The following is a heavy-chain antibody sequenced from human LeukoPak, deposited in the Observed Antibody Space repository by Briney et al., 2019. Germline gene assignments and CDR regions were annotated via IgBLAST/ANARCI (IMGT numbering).Heavy chain of an antibody. CDR2: ISGSGGST. J-gene: IGHJ4*02. CDR1: GFTFSSYA. Sequence: PGGSLRLSCEASGFTFSSYAMSWVRQARGKGLEWVSAISGSGGSTYYADSVKGRFTISRDNSKNTLYPQMNSLRAEDTAVYYCAKPDRITMVRGVIIYPDYWGQGTLVTISS. CDR3: AKPDRITMVRGVIIYPDY. D-gene: IGHD3-10*01. V-gene: IGHV3-23*01.